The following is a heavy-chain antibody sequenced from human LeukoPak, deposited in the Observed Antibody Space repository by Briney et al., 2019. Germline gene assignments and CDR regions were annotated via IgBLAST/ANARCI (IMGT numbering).Heavy chain of an antibody. CDR2: ITTSSSYI. D-gene: IGHD1-26*01. Sequence: PGGSLRLSCAASGFTFSSYSMNWVRQAPGKGVEWVSSITTSSSYIYYADSVKGRFTISRDNAKNSLYLQMNSLRAEDTAVYYCARDPYSGSYGDYYYYYMDVWGKGTTVTISS. J-gene: IGHJ6*03. CDR3: ARDPYSGSYGDYYYYYMDV. CDR1: GFTFSSYS. V-gene: IGHV3-21*01.